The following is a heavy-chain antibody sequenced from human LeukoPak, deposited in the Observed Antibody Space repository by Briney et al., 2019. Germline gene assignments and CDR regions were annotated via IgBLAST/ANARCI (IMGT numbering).Heavy chain of an antibody. Sequence: SQTLSLTCTVSGGSISSGGYYWSWIPQHPGKGLEWIGYIYYSGSTYYNPSLKSRVTISVDTSKNQFSLKLSSVTAAETAVYYCARVASVRGEVFDPWGQGTLVTVSS. CDR1: GGSISSGGYY. V-gene: IGHV4-31*03. J-gene: IGHJ5*02. D-gene: IGHD3-10*01. CDR3: ARVASVRGEVFDP. CDR2: IYYSGST.